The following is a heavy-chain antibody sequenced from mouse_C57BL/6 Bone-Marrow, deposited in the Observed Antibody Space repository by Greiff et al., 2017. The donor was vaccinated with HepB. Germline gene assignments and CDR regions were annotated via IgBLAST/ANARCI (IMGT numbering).Heavy chain of an antibody. CDR2: IFPGSGST. Sequence: PGQGLEWIGWIFPGSGSTYYNEKFKGKATLTVDKSSSTAYMLLSSLTSEDSAVYFCARSKDYYDLLYFDYWGQGTTLTVSS. CDR3: ARSKDYYDLLYFDY. V-gene: IGHV1-75*01. J-gene: IGHJ2*01. D-gene: IGHD1-1*01.